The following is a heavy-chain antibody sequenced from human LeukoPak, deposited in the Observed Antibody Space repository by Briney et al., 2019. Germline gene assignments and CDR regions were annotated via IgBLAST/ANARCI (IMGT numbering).Heavy chain of an antibody. CDR1: GFTFSSYA. Sequence: GGSLRLSCAASGFTFSSYATSRVRQGPGKGLEWVSGISGSGTNTYYADSVKGRFTISRDNSKNTLYLQMNNLRAEDTAVYYCATERGDSPDYWGQGTLVTVSS. D-gene: IGHD2-21*01. CDR2: ISGSGTNT. CDR3: ATERGDSPDY. J-gene: IGHJ4*02. V-gene: IGHV3-23*01.